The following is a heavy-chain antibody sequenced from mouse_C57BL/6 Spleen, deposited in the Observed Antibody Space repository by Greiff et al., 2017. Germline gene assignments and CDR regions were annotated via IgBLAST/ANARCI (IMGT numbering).Heavy chain of an antibody. V-gene: IGHV14-3*01. Sequence: VQLQQSVAELVRPGASVKLSCTASGFNIKNTYMHWVKQRPEQGLEWIGRIDPANGHTKYAPKFQGKATITADTSSNTAYLQLSSLTSEDTAIYDCARDYYGSSYYFDYWGQGTTLTVAS. CDR1: GFNIKNTY. CDR2: IDPANGHT. CDR3: ARDYYGSSYYFDY. J-gene: IGHJ2*01. D-gene: IGHD1-1*01.